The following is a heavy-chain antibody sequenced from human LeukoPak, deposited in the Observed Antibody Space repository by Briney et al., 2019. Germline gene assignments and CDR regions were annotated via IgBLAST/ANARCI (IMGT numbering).Heavy chain of an antibody. Sequence: GGSLRLSCAASGFTFSSSAMSWVRQAPGKGLEWVSAISGSGGSTYHADSVKGRFTISRDNSKNTLYLQMNNLRAEDTAVYYCAKSSSYGPDYFDYWGQGTLVTVSS. CDR1: GFTFSSSA. V-gene: IGHV3-23*01. CDR3: AKSSSYGPDYFDY. J-gene: IGHJ4*02. D-gene: IGHD2-2*01. CDR2: ISGSGGST.